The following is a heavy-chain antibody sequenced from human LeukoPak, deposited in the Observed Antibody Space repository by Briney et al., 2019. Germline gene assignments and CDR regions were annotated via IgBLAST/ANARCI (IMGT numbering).Heavy chain of an antibody. CDR2: ISGNGGDA. CDR1: GINFNIYA. CDR3: AKGGSYLTGWYFDL. J-gene: IGHJ2*01. D-gene: IGHD1-26*01. V-gene: IGHV3-23*01. Sequence: PGGSLRLSCAASGINFNIYAMAWVRQAPGKGLEWVSTISGNGGDAYSADSVKGRFTISRDNSKDTVYLQMNSLRADDTAVYYCAKGGSYLTGWYFDLWGRGTLVTVSS.